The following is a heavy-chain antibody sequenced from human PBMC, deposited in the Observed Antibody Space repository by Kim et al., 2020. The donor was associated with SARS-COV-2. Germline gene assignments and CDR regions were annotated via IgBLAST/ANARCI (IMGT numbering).Heavy chain of an antibody. CDR1: GFTFSSYS. CDR2: ISSSSSII. CDR3: ARDPIVRDYFDY. J-gene: IGHJ4*02. Sequence: GGSLRLSCAASGFTFSSYSMNWVRQAPGKGLEWVSYISSSSSIINYADSVKGRFTISRDNAKNSLYLQMNSLRDEDTAVYYCARDPIVRDYFDYWGQGTLVTVSS. V-gene: IGHV3-48*02. D-gene: IGHD2-2*01.